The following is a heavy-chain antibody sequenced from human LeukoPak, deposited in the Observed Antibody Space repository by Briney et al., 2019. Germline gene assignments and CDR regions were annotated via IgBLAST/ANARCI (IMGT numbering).Heavy chain of an antibody. Sequence: PGGSLRLSCAASGFTFSSYWMSWVRQAPGKGLEWVAVIWYDGSNKYYADSVKGRFTISRDNSKNTLYLQMNSLRAEDTAVYYCARAEWDHRTEYFQHWGQGTLVTVSS. CDR2: IWYDGSNK. D-gene: IGHD1-26*01. J-gene: IGHJ1*01. CDR1: GFTFSSYW. CDR3: ARAEWDHRTEYFQH. V-gene: IGHV3-33*08.